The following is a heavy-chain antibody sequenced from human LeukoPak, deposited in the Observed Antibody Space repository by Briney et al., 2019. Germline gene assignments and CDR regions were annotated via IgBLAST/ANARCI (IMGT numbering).Heavy chain of an antibody. J-gene: IGHJ4*02. CDR1: GGTFSSYA. CDR2: IIPIFGTA. D-gene: IGHD4-17*01. CDR3: ARDPTDYGDYYFAY. Sequence: SVKVSCKASGGTFSSYAISWVRQAPGQGLEWMGGIIPIFGTANYAQKFQGRVTITADKSTSTAYMELSSLRSEDTAVYYCARDPTDYGDYYFAYWGREPWSPSPQ. V-gene: IGHV1-69*06.